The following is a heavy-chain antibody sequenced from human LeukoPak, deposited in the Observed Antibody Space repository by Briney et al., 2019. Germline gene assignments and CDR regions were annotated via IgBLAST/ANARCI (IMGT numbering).Heavy chain of an antibody. CDR1: GFTLSSYG. J-gene: IGHJ4*02. D-gene: IGHD6-19*01. CDR3: ARTWARQWPDY. CDR2: IWYDGSNK. V-gene: IGHV3-33*01. Sequence: PGGSLRLSCAASGFTLSSYGMHSVRQAPGKGLEWVAVIWYDGSNKYYADSVKGRFTISRDNSKNTLYLQMNSLRAEDTAVYYCARTWARQWPDYWGQGTLVTVSS.